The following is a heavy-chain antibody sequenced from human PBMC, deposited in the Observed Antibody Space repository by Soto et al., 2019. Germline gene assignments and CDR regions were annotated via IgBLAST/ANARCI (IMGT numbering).Heavy chain of an antibody. Sequence: QFQLVQSGAEVKKPGASVTVSCKASGYTFTSYGISWVRQAPGQGLAWMGWISAYNGNTNYAQKLQGRVTMTTDTSTSTAYMELRSLRSDDTAVYYCARNVAYCTNGVCTASVLTWSWFDPWGQGTLVTVSS. CDR2: ISAYNGNT. CDR1: GYTFTSYG. D-gene: IGHD2-8*01. CDR3: ARNVAYCTNGVCTASVLTWSWFDP. J-gene: IGHJ5*02. V-gene: IGHV1-18*01.